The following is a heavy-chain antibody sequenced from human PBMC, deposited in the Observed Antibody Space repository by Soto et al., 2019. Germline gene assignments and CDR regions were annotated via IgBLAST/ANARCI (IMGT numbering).Heavy chain of an antibody. CDR3: AKDITNRGYSYMFDY. CDR1: GFTFNTYV. D-gene: IGHD5-18*01. J-gene: IGHJ4*02. CDR2: ISGSAGSS. Sequence: GGSLRLSCAASGFTFNTYVMNWVRQAPGKGLEWVSSISGSAGSSYYADPVKDRFTISRDNSKNTLYLQMNSLRAEDTAVYYCAKDITNRGYSYMFDYWGQGTQVTVSS. V-gene: IGHV3-23*01.